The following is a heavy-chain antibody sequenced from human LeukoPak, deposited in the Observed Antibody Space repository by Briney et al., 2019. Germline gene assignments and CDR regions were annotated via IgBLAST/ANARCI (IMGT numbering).Heavy chain of an antibody. CDR2: IYSSGST. D-gene: IGHD6-13*01. CDR1: GGSISYYY. Sequence: KASETLSLTCTISGGSISYYYWSWIRQPPGKGLEWIGYIYSSGSTNYNPSLKSRVTISVDTSKNQFSLKLSSVTAADTAVYYCARRLRYSSSWEDWFDPWGQGTLVTVSS. J-gene: IGHJ5*02. CDR3: ARRLRYSSSWEDWFDP. V-gene: IGHV4-4*09.